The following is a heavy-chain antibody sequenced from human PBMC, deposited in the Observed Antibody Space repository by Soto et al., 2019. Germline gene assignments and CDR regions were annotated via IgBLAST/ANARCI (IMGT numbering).Heavy chain of an antibody. J-gene: IGHJ4*02. Sequence: SETLSLTCAVYGGSFIGYYWSWIRQPPGKGLEWIGEINHSGSTNYNPSLKSRVTISVDTSKNQFSLKLSSVTAADTAVYYCTRHHPHHYDSSGYFDYWGQGTLVTVSS. D-gene: IGHD3-22*01. CDR1: GGSFIGYY. CDR2: INHSGST. CDR3: TRHHPHHYDSSGYFDY. V-gene: IGHV4-34*01.